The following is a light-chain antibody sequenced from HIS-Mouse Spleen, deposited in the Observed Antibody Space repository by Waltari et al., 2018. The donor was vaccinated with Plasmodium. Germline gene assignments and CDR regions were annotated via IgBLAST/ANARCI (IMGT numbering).Light chain of an antibody. CDR2: QDS. Sequence: SYELTQPPSVSVSPGQTASITCSGDQLGDKYACWYQQKPGQSPVLVIYQDSKRPSWIPELLSGSNAGNTATLTISGTQGMDEADYYCQAWDSSTAWVFGGGTKLTVL. J-gene: IGLJ2*01. CDR3: QAWDSSTAWV. V-gene: IGLV3-1*01. CDR1: QLGDKY.